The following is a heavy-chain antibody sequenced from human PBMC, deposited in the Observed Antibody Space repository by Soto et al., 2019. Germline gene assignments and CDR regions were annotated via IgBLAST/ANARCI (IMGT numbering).Heavy chain of an antibody. J-gene: IGHJ5*02. CDR3: AREGYVGFNWFDP. Sequence: GGSLRLSCAASGFTFSSYAMHWVRQAPGKGLEWVAVISYDGSNKYYADSVKGRFTISRDNSKNTLYLQMNSLRAEDTAVYYCAREGYVGFNWFDPWGQGTLVTVSS. CDR1: GFTFSSYA. D-gene: IGHD2-15*01. CDR2: ISYDGSNK. V-gene: IGHV3-30-3*01.